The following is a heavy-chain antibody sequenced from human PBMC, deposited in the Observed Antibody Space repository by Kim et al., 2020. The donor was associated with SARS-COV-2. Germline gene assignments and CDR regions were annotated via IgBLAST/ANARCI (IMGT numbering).Heavy chain of an antibody. D-gene: IGHD3-3*01. J-gene: IGHJ4*02. Sequence: GGSLRLSCAASGFTFSSYWMSWVRQAPGKGLEWVANIKQDGSEKYYVDSVKGRFTISRDNAKNSLYLQMNSLRAEDTAVYSCARDSRISRFLEWLFDYWGQGTLVPAAS. V-gene: IGHV3-7*01. CDR3: ARDSRISRFLEWLFDY. CDR2: IKQDGSEK. CDR1: GFTFSSYW.